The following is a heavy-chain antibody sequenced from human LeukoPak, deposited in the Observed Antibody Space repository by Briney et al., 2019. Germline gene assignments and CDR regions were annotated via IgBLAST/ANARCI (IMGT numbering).Heavy chain of an antibody. J-gene: IGHJ5*02. CDR2: INHSGST. CDR1: GVSFSGYY. V-gene: IGHV4-34*01. Sequence: SETLSLTCAGYGVSFSGYYWSWIRQPPGKGLEWIGEINHSGSTNYNPSLKSRVTISVDTSKNQFSLKLSSVTAADTAVYYCARGGRYYDFWSGYPQKNWFDPWGQGTLVTVSS. D-gene: IGHD3-3*01. CDR3: ARGGRYYDFWSGYPQKNWFDP.